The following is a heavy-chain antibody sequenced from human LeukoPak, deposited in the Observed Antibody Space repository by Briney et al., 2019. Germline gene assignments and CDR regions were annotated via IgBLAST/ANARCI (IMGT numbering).Heavy chain of an antibody. CDR3: ARSDDYDFWSGMGYYYYMDV. CDR1: GFIFSSYG. J-gene: IGHJ6*03. Sequence: GGSLRLSCAASGFIFSSYGMHWVRQAPGKGLEWVAVISYNGNYKYYADSVKGRFTISRDNSKNTLYLQMNSLRAEDTAVYYCARSDDYDFWSGMGYYYYMDVWGKGTTVTVSS. D-gene: IGHD3-3*01. CDR2: ISYNGNYK. V-gene: IGHV3-30*03.